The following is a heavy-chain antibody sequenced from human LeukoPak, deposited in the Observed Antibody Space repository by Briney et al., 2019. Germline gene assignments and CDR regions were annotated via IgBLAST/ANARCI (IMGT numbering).Heavy chain of an antibody. CDR2: INQTGSEK. D-gene: IGHD6-19*01. Sequence: PGGSLRLSCAASGFTFNSYSMNWVRQAPGKGLEWVANINQTGSEKYFVDSVKGRFTISRDNAKNSLYLQMNSLRAEDTAVYYCARVADDYFDYWGQGTLVTVSS. CDR3: ARVADDYFDY. V-gene: IGHV3-7*01. CDR1: GFTFNSYS. J-gene: IGHJ4*02.